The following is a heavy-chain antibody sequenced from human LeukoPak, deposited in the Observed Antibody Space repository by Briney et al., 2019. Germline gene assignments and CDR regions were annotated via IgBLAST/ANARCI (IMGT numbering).Heavy chain of an antibody. J-gene: IGHJ6*02. V-gene: IGHV1-8*01. Sequence: ASVKVSCKASGYTFTSYDINWVRQATGKGLEWMGWKNPNSGRTGLAQKFQGRLTMTTDTSISTAYMELSSLTSEDTAVYYCARGPVSTHGMDVWGQGTTVTVSS. CDR2: KNPNSGRT. CDR1: GYTFTSYD. D-gene: IGHD2-2*01. CDR3: ARGPVSTHGMDV.